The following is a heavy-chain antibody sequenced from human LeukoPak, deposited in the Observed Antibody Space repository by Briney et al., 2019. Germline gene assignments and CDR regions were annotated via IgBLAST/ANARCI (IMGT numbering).Heavy chain of an antibody. CDR2: IYYSGST. CDR3: ARDSGDWFDP. V-gene: IGHV4-31*03. J-gene: IGHJ5*02. CDR1: GGSITSGGYY. Sequence: PSQTLSRTCTDSGGSITSGGYYCSWIRQHPGKGLEWIGYIYYSGSTYYNPSLKSRVTISVDTSKNQFSLKLTSVTAADTAVYYCARDSGDWFDPWGQGTLVTVSS.